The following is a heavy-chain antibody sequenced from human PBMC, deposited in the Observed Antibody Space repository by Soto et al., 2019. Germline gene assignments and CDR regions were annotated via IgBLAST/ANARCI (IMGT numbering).Heavy chain of an antibody. J-gene: IGHJ4*02. CDR3: AKDIVRYTYGACDY. D-gene: IGHD5-18*01. V-gene: IGHV3-30*18. Sequence: PGGSLRLSCAASGFTFSSYGMYWVRQAPGKGLEWVAAISYDGSNKYHADSVKGRFTISRDNSKNTVYLQMNSLRAEDTAVYYCAKDIVRYTYGACDYWGQGALVTAPQ. CDR2: ISYDGSNK. CDR1: GFTFSSYG.